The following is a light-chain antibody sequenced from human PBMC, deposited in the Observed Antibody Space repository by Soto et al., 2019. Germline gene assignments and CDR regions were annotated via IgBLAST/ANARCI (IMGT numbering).Light chain of an antibody. Sequence: QAVVTQEPSLTVSPGGTVTLTCGSNTGAVTSSHYPYWFQQKPGQVPRTLIYDTNTKYSWTPARFSGSLLGGKAALTLSGAQPEDEAEYYCLLFDGDVATFGGGTKLTVL. V-gene: IGLV7-46*01. J-gene: IGLJ2*01. CDR2: DTN. CDR3: LLFDGDVAT. CDR1: TGAVTSSHY.